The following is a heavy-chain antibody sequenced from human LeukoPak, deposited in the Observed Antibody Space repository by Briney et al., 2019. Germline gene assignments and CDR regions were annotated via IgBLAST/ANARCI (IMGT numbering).Heavy chain of an antibody. CDR2: ISAYNGNT. J-gene: IGHJ6*02. CDR3: ARDYDIRFLEWLLYYGMDV. V-gene: IGHV1-18*01. CDR1: GYTFTSYG. Sequence: ASVKVSCTASGYTFTSYGISWVRQAPGQGLEWMGWISAYNGNTNYAQNLQGRVTMTTDTSTSTAYMELRSLRSDDTAVYYCARDYDIRFLEWLLYYGMDVWGQGTTVTVSS. D-gene: IGHD3-3*01.